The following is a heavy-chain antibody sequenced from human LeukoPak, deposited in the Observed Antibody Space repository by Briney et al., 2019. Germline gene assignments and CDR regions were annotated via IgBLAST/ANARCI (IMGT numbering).Heavy chain of an antibody. V-gene: IGHV4-34*01. Sequence: PSETLSLTCAVYGGSFSGYYWSWIRQPPGKGLEWIGEINHSGSTNYNPSLKSRVTISVDTSKNQFSLKLSSVTAADTAVYYCAGVGGPITMVRGVVITAPDYWGQGTLVTVSS. CDR1: GGSFSGYY. CDR3: AGVGGPITMVRGVVITAPDY. D-gene: IGHD3-10*01. J-gene: IGHJ4*02. CDR2: INHSGST.